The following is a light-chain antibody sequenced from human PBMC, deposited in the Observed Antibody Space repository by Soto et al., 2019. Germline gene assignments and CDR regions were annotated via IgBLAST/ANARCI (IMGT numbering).Light chain of an antibody. CDR3: QQRSIWPT. J-gene: IGKJ4*01. CDR1: QSVSSY. Sequence: EIVLTQSPATLSLSPGERATLSCRASQSVSSYLAWYQQKPGQAPRLLIYDASNRATGIPARFSGSGSGTDFTLTISSLEPEDFPVYYCQQRSIWPTFGGGTKVEIK. V-gene: IGKV3-11*01. CDR2: DAS.